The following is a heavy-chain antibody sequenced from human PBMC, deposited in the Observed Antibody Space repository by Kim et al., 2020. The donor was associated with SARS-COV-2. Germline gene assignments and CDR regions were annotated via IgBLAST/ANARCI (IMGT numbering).Heavy chain of an antibody. Sequence: SETLSLTCSVSGGSVRGGSYYWNWIRQPPGKALEWIAYTYNSGSTKYNPSLKSRVTISADASKNQFSLTLVSVTAADTAMYYCAGGFWSGYAFVYW. V-gene: IGHV4-61*01. CDR3: AGGFWSGYAFVY. J-gene: IGHJ4*01. CDR2: TYNSGST. CDR1: GGSVRGGSYY. D-gene: IGHD3-3*01.